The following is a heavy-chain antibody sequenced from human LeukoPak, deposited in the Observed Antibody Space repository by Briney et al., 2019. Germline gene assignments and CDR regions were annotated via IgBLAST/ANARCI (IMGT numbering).Heavy chain of an antibody. CDR2: ISGSGGTT. Sequence: GGSLRLSCAASGFTFSSYAMSWVRQAPGKGLEWVSAISGSGGTTYYADSVKGRFTISRDNSKNTLYLQMNSLRAEDTAVYYCAKVCRYYDSSGCFDYWGQGTLVTVSS. V-gene: IGHV3-23*01. CDR3: AKVCRYYDSSGCFDY. D-gene: IGHD3-22*01. CDR1: GFTFSSYA. J-gene: IGHJ4*02.